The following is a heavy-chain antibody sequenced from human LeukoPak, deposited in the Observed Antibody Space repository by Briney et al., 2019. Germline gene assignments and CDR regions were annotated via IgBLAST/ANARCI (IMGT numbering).Heavy chain of an antibody. D-gene: IGHD6-13*01. V-gene: IGHV5-51*01. Sequence: GESLKISCKGSGYSFTSYWIGWVRQMPGKGLEWMGIIYPGDSDTRYSPSFQGQVTISADKSISTAYLQWSSLKASDTAMYYCARLGSSSWHPTSYYYYYMDVWGKGTTVTVSS. CDR3: ARLGSSSWHPTSYYYYYMDV. J-gene: IGHJ6*03. CDR1: GYSFTSYW. CDR2: IYPGDSDT.